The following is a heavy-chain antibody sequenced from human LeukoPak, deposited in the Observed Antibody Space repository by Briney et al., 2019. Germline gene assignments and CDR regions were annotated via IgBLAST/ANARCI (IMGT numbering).Heavy chain of an antibody. CDR3: ARGDGNYYDSSGYYGNVRFDY. Sequence: SETLSLTCTVSGGSISSYYWSWIRQPPGKGLEWIGYIYYSGSTNYNPSLKSRVTISVDTSKNQFSLKLISVTAADTAVYYCARGDGNYYDSSGYYGNVRFDYWGQGTLVTVSS. D-gene: IGHD3-22*01. J-gene: IGHJ4*02. CDR1: GGSISSYY. CDR2: IYYSGST. V-gene: IGHV4-59*01.